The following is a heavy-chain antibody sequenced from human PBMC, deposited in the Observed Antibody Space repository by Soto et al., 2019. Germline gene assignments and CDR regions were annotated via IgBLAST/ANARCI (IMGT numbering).Heavy chain of an antibody. CDR2: LYWNTEK. V-gene: IGHV2-5*01. J-gene: IGHJ6*02. CDR3: APRLTGHGMAV. Sequence: QITLKESGPTLVKPTQTLTLTCTFSGFSLTTGGVGVGWFRQPPGKALEWLADLYWNTEKNHSPSLKGSLIIATDTSTDQVFLTVTNVDPTDTATYYCAPRLTGHGMAVWGQGTTVTVSS. D-gene: IGHD3-16*01. CDR1: GFSLTTGGVG.